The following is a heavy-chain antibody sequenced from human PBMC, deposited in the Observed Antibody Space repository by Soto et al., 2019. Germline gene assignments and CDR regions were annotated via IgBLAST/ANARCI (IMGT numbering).Heavy chain of an antibody. Sequence: QVQLQESGPGLVKPSQTLSLTCTVSGGSISSGGYYWSWIRQHPGTGLEWIGYISYSGSTYYNPSLKSRVTTAVDTSKNQFPLILNSVTDADTAVYYCARGVLHWGQGTLVTVSS. V-gene: IGHV4-31*03. CDR3: ARGVLH. J-gene: IGHJ4*01. CDR1: GGSISSGGYY. CDR2: ISYSGST.